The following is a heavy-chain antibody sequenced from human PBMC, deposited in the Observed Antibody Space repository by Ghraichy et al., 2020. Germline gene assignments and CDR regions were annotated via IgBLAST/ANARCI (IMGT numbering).Heavy chain of an antibody. D-gene: IGHD1-1*01. CDR3: ARVLGYNTDY. Sequence: LSLTCAASGFTFSSYSMNWVRQAPGKGLEWVSSISSSSSYIYYADSVKGRFTISRDNAKNSLYLQMNSLRAEDTAVYYCARVLGYNTDYWGQGTLVTVSS. CDR2: ISSSSSYI. CDR1: GFTFSSYS. J-gene: IGHJ4*02. V-gene: IGHV3-21*01.